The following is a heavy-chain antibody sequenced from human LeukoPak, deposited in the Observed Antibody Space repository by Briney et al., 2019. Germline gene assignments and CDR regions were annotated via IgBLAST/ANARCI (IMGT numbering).Heavy chain of an antibody. CDR1: GGSFSGYY. Sequence: PSETLSLTCAVYGGSFSGYYWNWIRQPPGKGLEWIGEINHSGSTNYIPSLTSRVTISVDTSKNQFSLKLSSVIAADTAVYYCARGSKMLGYNWFDPWGQGTLVTVSS. V-gene: IGHV4-34*01. D-gene: IGHD1-26*01. CDR2: INHSGST. J-gene: IGHJ5*02. CDR3: ARGSKMLGYNWFDP.